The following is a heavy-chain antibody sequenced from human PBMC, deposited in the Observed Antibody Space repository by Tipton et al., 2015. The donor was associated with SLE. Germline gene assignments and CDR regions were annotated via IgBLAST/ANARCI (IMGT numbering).Heavy chain of an antibody. Sequence: SLRLSCAASGFTFSDYYMSWIRQAPGKGLEWVSYISSSSSYTNYADSVKGRFTISRDNAKNSLYLQMNSLRAEDTAVYYCARVGRIAAAGNGAFDIWGQGTMVTVSS. D-gene: IGHD6-13*01. V-gene: IGHV3-11*05. CDR3: ARVGRIAAAGNGAFDI. CDR1: GFTFSDYY. J-gene: IGHJ3*02. CDR2: ISSSSSYT.